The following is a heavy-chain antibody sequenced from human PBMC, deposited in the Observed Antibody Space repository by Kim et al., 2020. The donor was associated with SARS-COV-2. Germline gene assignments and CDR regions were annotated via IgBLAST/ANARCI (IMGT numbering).Heavy chain of an antibody. Sequence: GESLKISCKGSGYNFSTYWIAWVRQMPGKGLEWMGIIYPGDSDTRYSPSFQGQVTISADKSISTAYLQWSSLKASDTAMYYCARFIRDPLDAFDIWGHGTMITVSS. J-gene: IGHJ3*02. CDR3: ARFIRDPLDAFDI. CDR2: IYPGDSDT. V-gene: IGHV5-51*01. CDR1: GYNFSTYW. D-gene: IGHD3-16*02.